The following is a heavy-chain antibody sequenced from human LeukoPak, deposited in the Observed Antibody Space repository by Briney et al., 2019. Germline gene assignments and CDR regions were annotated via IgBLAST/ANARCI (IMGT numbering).Heavy chain of an antibody. D-gene: IGHD1-14*01. V-gene: IGHV1-8*01. J-gene: IGHJ6*02. CDR2: MNPNSGNT. CDR3: AGAITHYYYYGMDV. Sequence: ASVKVSCKASGYTFTSYDINWARQATGQGLEWMGWMNPNSGNTGYAQKFQGRVTMTRNTSISTAYMELSSLRSEDTAVYYCAGAITHYYYYGMDVWGQGTTVTVSS. CDR1: GYTFTSYD.